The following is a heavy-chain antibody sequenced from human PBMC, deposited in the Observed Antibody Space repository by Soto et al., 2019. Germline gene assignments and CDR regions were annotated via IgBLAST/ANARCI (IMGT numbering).Heavy chain of an antibody. CDR1: GFTFSSYW. CDR2: INSDGSST. D-gene: IGHD6-13*01. Sequence: GGSLRLSCAASGFTFSSYWMHWARQAPGKGLVWVSRINSDGSSTSYADSVKGRFTISRDNAKSTLYLQMNSLRAEDTAVYYCARENTWGSWPNFDYWGQGTLVTVSS. J-gene: IGHJ4*02. CDR3: ARENTWGSWPNFDY. V-gene: IGHV3-74*01.